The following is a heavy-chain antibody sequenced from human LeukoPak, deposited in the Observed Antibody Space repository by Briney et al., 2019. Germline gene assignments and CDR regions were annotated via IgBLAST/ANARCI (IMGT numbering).Heavy chain of an antibody. J-gene: IGHJ3*02. CDR3: AGGRRDAFDI. Sequence: SETLSLTCTVSGGSISSYYWSWLRQPPGEGLEWIGYIYYSGSTNYNPSLKSRVTISVDTSKNQFSLKLSSVTAADTAVYYCAGGRRDAFDIWGQGTMVTVSS. CDR1: GGSISSYY. V-gene: IGHV4-59*01. CDR2: IYYSGST.